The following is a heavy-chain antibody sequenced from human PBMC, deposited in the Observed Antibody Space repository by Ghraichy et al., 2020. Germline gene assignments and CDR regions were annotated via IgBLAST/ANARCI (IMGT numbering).Heavy chain of an antibody. J-gene: IGHJ4*02. CDR1: GFTFSSYG. V-gene: IGHV3-21*01. Sequence: GGSLRLSCAASGFTFSSYGMNWVRQAPGKGLEWVSSISSSSSYIYYADSVKGRFTISRDNAKNSLYLQMNSLRAEDTAVYYCARGVDYGDYRVDYWGQGTLVTVSS. CDR2: ISSSSSYI. D-gene: IGHD4-17*01. CDR3: ARGVDYGDYRVDY.